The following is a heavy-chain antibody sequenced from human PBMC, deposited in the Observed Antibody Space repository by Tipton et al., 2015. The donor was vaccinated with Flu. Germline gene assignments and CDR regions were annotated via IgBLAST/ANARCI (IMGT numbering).Heavy chain of an antibody. CDR3: ARRYYDSSGPLDY. V-gene: IGHV4-59*01. D-gene: IGHD3-22*01. Sequence: TLSLTCTVSGGSISSYYWSWIRQPPGKGLEWIGYIYYSGSTNYNPSLKSRVTISVDTSKNQFSLKLSCVTAADTAVYYCARRYYDSSGPLDYWGQGTLVTVSS. CDR2: IYYSGST. CDR1: GGSISSYY. J-gene: IGHJ4*02.